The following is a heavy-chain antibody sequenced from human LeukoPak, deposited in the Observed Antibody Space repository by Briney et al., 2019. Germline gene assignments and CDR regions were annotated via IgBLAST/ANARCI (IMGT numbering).Heavy chain of an antibody. CDR2: VIPIFGTA. Sequence: GASVKVSCKASGGTFSSYAISWVRQAPGQGLEWMGGVIPIFGTANYAQKFQGRVTITADKSTGTAYMELSSLRSEDTAVYYCARGPEGYYYYYMDVWGKGTTVTVSS. CDR3: ARGPEGYYYYYMDV. V-gene: IGHV1-69*06. J-gene: IGHJ6*03. CDR1: GGTFSSYA.